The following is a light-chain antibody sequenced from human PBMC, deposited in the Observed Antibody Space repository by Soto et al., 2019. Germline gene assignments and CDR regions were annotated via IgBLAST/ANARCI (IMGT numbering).Light chain of an antibody. J-gene: IGLJ3*02. Sequence: QSVLTQSPSVSGAPGASVNLTCTGSSSNIGAGYDGHWYQQLPGTAYKLLIYGNSNRPSGGPDRVSCSKSGSSASLSITGLRAEDEDDDDCQSYASSMSSSVFGGGTQLTVL. CDR1: SSNIGAGYD. CDR2: GNS. V-gene: IGLV1-40*01. CDR3: QSYASSMSSSV.